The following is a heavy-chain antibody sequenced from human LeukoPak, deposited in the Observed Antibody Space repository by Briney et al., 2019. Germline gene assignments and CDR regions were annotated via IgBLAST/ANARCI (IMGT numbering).Heavy chain of an antibody. CDR2: IRYDGSNR. J-gene: IGHJ4*02. CDR3: AKDKDDGWAQRYFDY. Sequence: GGSLRLSCAASGFTFSSYGMHWVRQAPGKGLEWVAFIRYDGSNRYYADSVKGRFTISRDNSKNTLYLQMNSLRAEDTAVYYCAKDKDDGWAQRYFDYWGQGTLVTVSS. CDR1: GFTFSSYG. D-gene: IGHD5-24*01. V-gene: IGHV3-30*02.